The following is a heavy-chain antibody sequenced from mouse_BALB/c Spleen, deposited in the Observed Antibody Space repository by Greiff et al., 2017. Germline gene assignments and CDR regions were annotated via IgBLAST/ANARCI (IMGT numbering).Heavy chain of an antibody. J-gene: IGHJ4*01. Sequence: DVHLVESGGGLVQPGGSRKLSCAASGFTFSSFGMHWVRQAPEKGLEWVAYISSGSSTIYYADTVKGRFTISRDNPKNTLFLQMTSLRSEDTAMYYCARTRPHYYAMDYWGQGTSVTVSS. D-gene: IGHD2-14*01. CDR3: ARTRPHYYAMDY. CDR2: ISSGSSTI. V-gene: IGHV5-17*02. CDR1: GFTFSSFG.